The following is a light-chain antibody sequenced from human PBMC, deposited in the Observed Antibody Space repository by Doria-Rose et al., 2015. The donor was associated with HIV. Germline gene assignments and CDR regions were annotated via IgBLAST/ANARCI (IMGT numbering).Light chain of an antibody. V-gene: IGLV1-40*01. CDR3: QSYDSSLSGSV. CDR1: GSNIGAGYD. J-gene: IGLJ2*01. CDR2: ADI. Sequence: QSVLTQPPSVSGAPGQRVIISCTGSGSNIGAGYDVHWYQQLPGTAPRLLIYADINRPSGIPGRFSGSKSGTSASLAITGLQAEDEADYYCQSYDSSLSGSVFCGGTKLTVL.